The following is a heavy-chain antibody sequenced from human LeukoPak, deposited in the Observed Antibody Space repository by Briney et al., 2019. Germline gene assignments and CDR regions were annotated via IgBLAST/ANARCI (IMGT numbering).Heavy chain of an antibody. Sequence: GGSLRLSCAASGFTFSGFSMNWVRQAPGKGLEWVSYISSSSSTVSYADSVKGRFTISRDNAKNSLYLQMNSLRADDTAVYYCARGPPLFDPWGQGALVTVSS. CDR1: GFTFSGFS. J-gene: IGHJ5*02. CDR2: ISSSSSTV. CDR3: ARGPPLFDP. V-gene: IGHV3-48*01.